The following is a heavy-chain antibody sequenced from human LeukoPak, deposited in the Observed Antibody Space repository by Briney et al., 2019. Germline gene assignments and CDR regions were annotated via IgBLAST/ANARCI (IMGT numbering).Heavy chain of an antibody. CDR2: IYSSGST. CDR1: GGSISSYY. Sequence: SETLSLTCTVPGGSISSYYWSWIRQPAGKGLEWIGRIYSSGSTTYNPSLKSRVTMSVDTSKNQSSLKVTSVTAADTAVYYCARDSGTTGEVKFDPWGQGTLVTVSS. D-gene: IGHD3-10*01. J-gene: IGHJ5*02. V-gene: IGHV4-4*07. CDR3: ARDSGTTGEVKFDP.